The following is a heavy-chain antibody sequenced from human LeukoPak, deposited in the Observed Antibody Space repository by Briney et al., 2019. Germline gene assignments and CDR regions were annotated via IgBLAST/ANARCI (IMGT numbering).Heavy chain of an antibody. CDR1: GFTFSSYW. CDR3: AKDLMTTVFWYFDL. V-gene: IGHV3-74*01. Sequence: GGSLRLSCAASGFTFSSYWMHWVRQAPGKGLVWVSRINPDGSTTSHADSVKGRLTISRDNAKNTLYLQMNSLRPEDTAVYYCAKDLMTTVFWYFDLWGRGTLVTVSS. CDR2: INPDGSTT. D-gene: IGHD4-17*01. J-gene: IGHJ2*01.